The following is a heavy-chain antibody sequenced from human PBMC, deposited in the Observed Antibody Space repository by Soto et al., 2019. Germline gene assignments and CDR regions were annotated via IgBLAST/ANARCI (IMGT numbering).Heavy chain of an antibody. D-gene: IGHD3-3*01. V-gene: IGHV3-74*01. Sequence: EVQLVESGGGLVQPGGSLRLSCAASGFTFSSYWMHWVRQAPGKGLVWVSRINSDGSSTSYADSVKGRFTISRDNAKNTLYLQMNSLSAEDTAVYYCAREEAYYDFWSGYLPSYYYYYGMDVWGQGTTVTVSS. CDR3: AREEAYYDFWSGYLPSYYYYYGMDV. CDR2: INSDGSST. J-gene: IGHJ6*02. CDR1: GFTFSSYW.